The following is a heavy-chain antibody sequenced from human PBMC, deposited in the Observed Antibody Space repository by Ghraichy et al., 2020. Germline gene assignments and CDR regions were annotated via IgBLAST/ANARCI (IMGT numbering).Heavy chain of an antibody. CDR3: ARMAAAGTFDP. D-gene: IGHD6-13*01. Sequence: SETLSLTCTVSGGSISSSSSYWDWIRQPPGKGLEWIGSIYYSGNTYYNPSLKSRVTISVDTSKNQFSLKLSSVTAADTAVYYCARMAAAGTFDPWGQGTLVTASS. CDR1: GGSISSSSSY. J-gene: IGHJ5*02. V-gene: IGHV4-39*01. CDR2: IYYSGNT.